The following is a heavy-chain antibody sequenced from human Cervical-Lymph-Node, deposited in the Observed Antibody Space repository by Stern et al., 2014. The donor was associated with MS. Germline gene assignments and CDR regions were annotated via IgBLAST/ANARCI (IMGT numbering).Heavy chain of an antibody. Sequence: VQLVESGGGVVQPGRSLRLSCAASGFTFSTYGMHWVRQAPGKGLEWVAVIWYDGSNKYDADSVKGRFTISRDNSKNALYLQMNSLRAEDTAVYYCARGDLAAAGTLDYWGQGTLVTVSS. CDR2: IWYDGSNK. CDR3: ARGDLAAAGTLDY. V-gene: IGHV3-33*01. D-gene: IGHD6-13*01. J-gene: IGHJ4*02. CDR1: GFTFSTYG.